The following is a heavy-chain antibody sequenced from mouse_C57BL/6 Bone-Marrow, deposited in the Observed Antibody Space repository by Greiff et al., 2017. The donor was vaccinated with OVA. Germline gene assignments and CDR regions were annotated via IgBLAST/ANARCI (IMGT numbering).Heavy chain of an antibody. Sequence: DVQLQESGPGLVKPSQSLSLTCSVTGYSITSGYYWNWIRQFPGNKLEWMGYISYDGSNNYNPSLKNRISITRDTSKNQFFLKLNSVTTEDTATYYCARAYYGSRGGLYYAMDYWGHGTSVTVSS. CDR2: ISYDGSN. D-gene: IGHD1-1*01. V-gene: IGHV3-6*01. CDR3: ARAYYGSRGGLYYAMDY. J-gene: IGHJ4*01. CDR1: GYSITSGYY.